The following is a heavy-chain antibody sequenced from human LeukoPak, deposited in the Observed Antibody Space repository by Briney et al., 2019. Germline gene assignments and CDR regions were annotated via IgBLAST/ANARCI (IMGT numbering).Heavy chain of an antibody. CDR1: GFTFSSYA. Sequence: GGSLRLSCAASGFTFSSYAMSWVRQAPGKGLEWVSAISGGGGGTYYTDSVKGRFTISRDNSNNTLYLQMNSLRAEDTAVYYCAKASFAPYGSGSYRGYYFDYWGQGTLVTVSS. J-gene: IGHJ4*02. CDR3: AKASFAPYGSGSYRGYYFDY. D-gene: IGHD3-10*01. V-gene: IGHV3-23*01. CDR2: ISGGGGGT.